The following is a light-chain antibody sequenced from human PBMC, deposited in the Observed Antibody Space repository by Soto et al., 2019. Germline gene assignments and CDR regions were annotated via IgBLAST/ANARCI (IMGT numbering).Light chain of an antibody. J-gene: IGLJ3*02. Sequence: QSALTQPPSASGSRGQSVTISCTGTSSDVGGYNYVSWYQQHPGKAPKLMIYEGSKRPSGVPDHFSGSKSGNTASLTVSGLQPEDEADYYCSSYAGSNNLGVFGGGTKLTVL. CDR3: SSYAGSNNLGV. CDR2: EGS. CDR1: SSDVGGYNY. V-gene: IGLV2-8*01.